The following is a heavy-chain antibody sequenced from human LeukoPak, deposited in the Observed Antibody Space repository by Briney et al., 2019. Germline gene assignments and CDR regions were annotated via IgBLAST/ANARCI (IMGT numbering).Heavy chain of an antibody. D-gene: IGHD1-26*01. CDR2: IYSSGST. J-gene: IGHJ4*02. CDR1: GGSISSGSYY. V-gene: IGHV4-61*02. CDR3: ARLDGWVYFDY. Sequence: RSETLSLTCTVSGGSISSGSYYGRWIRQPGGKGLEWIERIYSSGSTNYNPSLKSRVTISLYTDKNQFSMNLRSMTAPDPAVYSCARLDGWVYFDYWGQGNLVTVSS.